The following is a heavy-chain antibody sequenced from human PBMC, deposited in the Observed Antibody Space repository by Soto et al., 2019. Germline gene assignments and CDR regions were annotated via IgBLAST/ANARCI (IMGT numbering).Heavy chain of an antibody. CDR2: LSGTGGNT. CDR1: GFTFINYG. J-gene: IGHJ6*02. V-gene: IGHV3-23*01. D-gene: IGHD3-3*01. Sequence: EVQLLESGGGLVQPGGSLRLSCAASGFTFINYGMSWVRQAPGKGLEWVSGLSGTGGNTYYTDSVKGRFTISRDNSKNTLYLQMHSLRAEDTAVYYCAKDKDFWSGYYGRPNYYYGMDVWGQGTTVAVSS. CDR3: AKDKDFWSGYYGRPNYYYGMDV.